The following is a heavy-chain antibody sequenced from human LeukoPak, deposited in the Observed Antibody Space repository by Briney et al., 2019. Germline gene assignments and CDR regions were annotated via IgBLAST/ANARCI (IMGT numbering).Heavy chain of an antibody. CDR1: GFTFSSYA. CDR3: ATXXXXXXXPGGFDY. Sequence: GGSLRLSCAASGFTFSSYAMHWVRQAPGKGLEWVAVISYDGSNKYYADSVKGRFTISRDNSKNTLYLQMNSLRAEDTAVYYCATXXXXXXXPGGFDYWGQGTLVT. CDR2: ISYDGSNK. V-gene: IGHV3-30-3*01. J-gene: IGHJ4*02.